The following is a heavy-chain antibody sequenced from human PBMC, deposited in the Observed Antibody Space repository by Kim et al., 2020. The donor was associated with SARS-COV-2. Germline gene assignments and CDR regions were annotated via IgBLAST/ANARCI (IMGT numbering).Heavy chain of an antibody. D-gene: IGHD6-13*01. CDR1: GYTFTSYD. V-gene: IGHV1-8*01. CDR2: MNPNSGNT. J-gene: IGHJ6*02. Sequence: ASVKVSCKASGYTFTSYDINWVRQATGQGLEWMGWMNPNSGNTGYAQKFQGRVTMTRNHSISTAYMELSSLRSEDTAVYYCAREISSSWPGYYYYYGMDVWGQGTPVTVSS. CDR3: AREISSSWPGYYYYYGMDV.